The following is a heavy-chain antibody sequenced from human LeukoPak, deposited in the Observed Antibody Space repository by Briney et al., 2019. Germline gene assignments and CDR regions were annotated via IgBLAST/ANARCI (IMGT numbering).Heavy chain of an antibody. CDR1: GFPFKIPW. V-gene: IGHV3-15*01. CDR3: ATTRGYSGYDLGH. D-gene: IGHD5-12*01. CDR2: IKSNAAAAAT. Sequence: PGGPLRLSXAPSGFPFKIPWMSGPTEPPGRGREWLGSIKSNAAAAATAYGATVKGRFTILRDDSNNTVYLQMNSLKTEDTATYFCATTRGYSGYDLGHWGQGTLVTVSS. J-gene: IGHJ1*01.